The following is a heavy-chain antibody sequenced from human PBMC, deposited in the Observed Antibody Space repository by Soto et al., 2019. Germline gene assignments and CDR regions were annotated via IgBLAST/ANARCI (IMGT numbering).Heavy chain of an antibody. CDR1: GFTFRSYA. CDR3: AKGSRYSQLNWLET. Sequence: GVSLRLSCEASGFTFRSYAMSWVRQAPGKGLEWVSGTVGSGIGAYYADSVKGRFTISRVDSMNTVFLQLKNLRADDSAVYYCAKGSRYSQLNWLETWGQVTRVTVSS. J-gene: IGHJ5*02. CDR2: TVGSGIGA. D-gene: IGHD5-12*01. V-gene: IGHV3-23*05.